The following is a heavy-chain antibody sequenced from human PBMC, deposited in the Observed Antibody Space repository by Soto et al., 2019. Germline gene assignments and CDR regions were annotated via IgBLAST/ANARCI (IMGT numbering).Heavy chain of an antibody. CDR1: GSTFGTFA. V-gene: IGHV3-23*01. CDR2: ISGSGDNT. Sequence: EVQLLESGGGLVQPGGSLSPPFAAFGSTFGTFALNWFRQPPGKGLGWASVISGSGDNTYYADPVKGRFTISRDNSKNTLYLQMNSLRAEDTAVYYCAKDLGTDDFWSAYYTYYYMDVWGKGTTVTVSS. J-gene: IGHJ6*03. CDR3: AKDLGTDDFWSAYYTYYYMDV. D-gene: IGHD3-3*01.